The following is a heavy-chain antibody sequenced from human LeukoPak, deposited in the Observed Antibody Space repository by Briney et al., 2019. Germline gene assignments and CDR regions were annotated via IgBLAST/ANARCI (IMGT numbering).Heavy chain of an antibody. D-gene: IGHD2-2*01. CDR1: GGSISSYY. CDR2: IYTSGTT. V-gene: IGHV4-4*07. J-gene: IGHJ4*02. Sequence: PSETLSLTCTVSGGSISSYYWSWIRQPAGKGLEWIGRIYTSGTTNYNPSLKSRVTISLDKSKNQFSLKLTSVTAADTAVYYCAREGPVESWGQGTLVTVSS. CDR3: AREGPVES.